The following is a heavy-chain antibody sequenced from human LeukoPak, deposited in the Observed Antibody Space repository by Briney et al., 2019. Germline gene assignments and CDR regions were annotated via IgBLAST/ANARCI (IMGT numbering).Heavy chain of an antibody. J-gene: IGHJ4*02. Sequence: GGSLRLSCAASGFTFSSYAMSWVRQAPGKGLEWVSAISGSGGSTYYADSVKGRFTISRDNSKNTLYLQMNSLRAEDTAVYYCAKGGIIMVRGRPRAYFDYWGQGTLVTVSS. V-gene: IGHV3-23*01. CDR1: GFTFSSYA. CDR2: ISGSGGST. D-gene: IGHD3-10*01. CDR3: AKGGIIMVRGRPRAYFDY.